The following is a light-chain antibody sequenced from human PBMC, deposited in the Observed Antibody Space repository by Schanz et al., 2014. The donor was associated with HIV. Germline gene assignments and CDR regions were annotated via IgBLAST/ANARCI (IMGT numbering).Light chain of an antibody. CDR3: AGWDDSLNVWV. J-gene: IGLJ3*02. CDR1: SSNIGSNI. V-gene: IGLV1-44*01. Sequence: QSVLTQPPSASGTPGQRVIISCSGSSSNIGSNIVNWYQQYPGTAPKLLIYSNNQRPSGVPDRFSGSKSGTSASLAISGLQSEDEADYYCAGWDDSLNVWVFGGGTKLTVL. CDR2: SNN.